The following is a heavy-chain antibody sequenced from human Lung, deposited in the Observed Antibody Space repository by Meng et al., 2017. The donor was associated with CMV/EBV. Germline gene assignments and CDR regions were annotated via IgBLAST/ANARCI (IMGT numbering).Heavy chain of an antibody. CDR3: TTDMH. J-gene: IGHJ4*02. CDR1: GFPFTNAW. V-gene: IGHV3-15*01. Sequence: GESLKISCAASGFPFTNAWMSWVRQAPGKGLEWVARIKSETDGGTTDYAAPVKGRFAISRDDSKNTLYLQMNSLKTEDTALYYCTTDMHWGQGTLVTVSS. CDR2: IKSETDGGTT.